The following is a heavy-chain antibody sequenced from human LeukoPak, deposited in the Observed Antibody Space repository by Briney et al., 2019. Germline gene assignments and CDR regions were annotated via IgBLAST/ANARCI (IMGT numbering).Heavy chain of an antibody. D-gene: IGHD4-17*01. CDR2: LSSSGGNA. CDR1: GFTFTNYG. CDR3: VRGVGLRTRWYFDS. Sequence: PGGSLRLSCAASGFTFTNYGMNWVRQAPGKGLEWVSGLSSSGGNAYYADSVRGRLTISRDNSKNTLYLQMNSLRADDTALYYCVRGVGLRTRWYFDSWGQGTLVTVSS. V-gene: IGHV3-23*01. J-gene: IGHJ4*02.